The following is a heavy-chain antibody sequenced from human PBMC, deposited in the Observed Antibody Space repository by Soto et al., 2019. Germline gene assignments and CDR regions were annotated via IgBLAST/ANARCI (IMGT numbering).Heavy chain of an antibody. CDR2: IYYSGST. J-gene: IGHJ6*03. CDR3: ARHVAEQLAYYYYYYMDV. D-gene: IGHD6-13*01. V-gene: IGHV4-39*01. CDR1: GGSISSSSYY. Sequence: QLQLQESGPGLVKPSETLSLTCTVSGGSISSSSYYWGWIRQPPGKGLEWIGSIYYSGSTYYNPSLKSRVTISVDTSKNQFSLKLSSVTAADTAVYYCARHVAEQLAYYYYYYMDVWGKGTTVTVS.